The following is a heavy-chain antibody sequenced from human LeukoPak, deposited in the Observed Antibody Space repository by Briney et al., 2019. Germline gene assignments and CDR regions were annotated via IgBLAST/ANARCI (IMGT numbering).Heavy chain of an antibody. D-gene: IGHD2-2*01. CDR1: GFTFNNYW. V-gene: IGHV3-7*01. Sequence: GGSLRLSCAASGFTFNNYWMTWVRQAPGKGLGWVANIKYDGSEKYYVDSVKGRFTISRDNAKNSLYLQMNSLRAEDTAVYYCARGSTSWDSWGQGTLVTVSS. CDR3: ARGSTSWDS. CDR2: IKYDGSEK. J-gene: IGHJ4*02.